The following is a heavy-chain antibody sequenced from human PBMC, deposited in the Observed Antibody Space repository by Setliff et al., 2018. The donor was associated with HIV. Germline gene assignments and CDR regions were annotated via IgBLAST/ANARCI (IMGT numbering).Heavy chain of an antibody. Sequence: QPGGSLRLSCTASGFTFGDYAMSWVRQAPGKGLEWVGFIRSKAYAGTTEYAASVKDRFTISRDDSKSIAYLQMNSLKTEDTAVYYCASSDYSQPEAFDIWGQGTMVTVSS. V-gene: IGHV3-49*04. CDR3: ASSDYSQPEAFDI. D-gene: IGHD4-4*01. J-gene: IGHJ3*02. CDR2: IRSKAYAGTT. CDR1: GFTFGDYA.